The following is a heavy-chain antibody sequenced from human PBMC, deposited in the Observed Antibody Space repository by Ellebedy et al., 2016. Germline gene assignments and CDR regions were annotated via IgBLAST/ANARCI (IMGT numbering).Heavy chain of an antibody. V-gene: IGHV3-21*01. CDR2: INNVGAYI. Sequence: GGSLRLSXAASGFTFSEYSMNWIRQAPGKGLEWVSSINNVGAYIHYADSVKGRFTISRDNVKNSLYLQMNSLTAEDTAVYYCARFGDPLRGWFNPWGQGTLVNVTS. J-gene: IGHJ5*01. D-gene: IGHD1-26*01. CDR3: ARFGDPLRGWFNP. CDR1: GFTFSEYS.